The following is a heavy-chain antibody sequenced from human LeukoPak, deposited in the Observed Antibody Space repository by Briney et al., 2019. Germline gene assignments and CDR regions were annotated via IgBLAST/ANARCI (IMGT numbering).Heavy chain of an antibody. CDR2: IKQDGSEK. D-gene: IGHD6-19*01. CDR3: ARPRKSGSGWSFYMDV. V-gene: IGHV3-7*03. Sequence: ETLSLTCAVYGGSFSGYYWSWIRQAPGKGLEWVANIKQDGSEKYYVDSVKGRFTISRDNAKNSLYLQMNSLKASDTAMYYCARPRKSGSGWSFYMDVWGKGTTVTVSS. J-gene: IGHJ6*03. CDR1: GGSFSGYY.